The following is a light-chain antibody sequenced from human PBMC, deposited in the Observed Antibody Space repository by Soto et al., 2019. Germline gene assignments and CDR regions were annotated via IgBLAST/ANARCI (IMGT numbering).Light chain of an antibody. Sequence: EIVLTQSPGTLSLSPGERATLSCRASQSVKTGHLAWYQQKPGQAPRLFIYAASSRSTGTPDRFSGSGSGTDFTLTISRLEPEDFAVYYCQHYGDSPAFGQGTKLEIK. CDR2: AAS. CDR1: QSVKTGH. V-gene: IGKV3-20*01. CDR3: QHYGDSPA. J-gene: IGKJ1*01.